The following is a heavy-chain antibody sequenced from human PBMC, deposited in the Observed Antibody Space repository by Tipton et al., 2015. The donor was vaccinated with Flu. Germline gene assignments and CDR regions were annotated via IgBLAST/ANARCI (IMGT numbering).Heavy chain of an antibody. CDR3: VRRDYSNYVSDPKSWFDP. D-gene: IGHD4-11*01. V-gene: IGHV4-59*08. Sequence: TLSLTCAVPGGSFTDYYWGWIRQFPGKGLEWIGSVSRSGNTNYNPSLKSQVSISMYTSKNQFSLMMESVTAADKAVYYCVRRDYSNYVSDPKSWFDPWGQGTLVTVSS. CDR2: VSRSGNT. J-gene: IGHJ5*02. CDR1: GGSFTDYY.